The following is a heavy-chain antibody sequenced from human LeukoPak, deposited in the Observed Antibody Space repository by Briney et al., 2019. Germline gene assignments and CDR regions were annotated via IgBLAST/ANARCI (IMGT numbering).Heavy chain of an antibody. CDR3: ATDYSLYCSSTSCYFS. V-gene: IGHV1-24*01. D-gene: IGHD2-2*01. Sequence: ASVKVSCKVSGYTLTELSMHWVRQAPGKGLEWMGGFDPEGGETIYAQKFQGRVTMTEDTSTDTVYMELSSLRSEDTAVYYCATDYSLYCSSTSCYFSWGQGTLVTVSS. CDR2: FDPEGGET. CDR1: GYTLTELS. J-gene: IGHJ5*02.